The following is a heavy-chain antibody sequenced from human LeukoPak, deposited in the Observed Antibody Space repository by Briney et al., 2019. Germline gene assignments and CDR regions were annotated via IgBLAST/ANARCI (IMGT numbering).Heavy chain of an antibody. V-gene: IGHV3-23*01. CDR3: ARAVDTAMTRPTY. J-gene: IGHJ4*02. Sequence: GGSLRLSCAASGFTFNKYAMSWVRQAPGKGLEWVSGIGGSGGYTYYADSAKGRFTISRDNSKNTLYLQMNTLRAEDTAVYYCARAVDTAMTRPTYWGQGTLVTVSS. CDR1: GFTFNKYA. D-gene: IGHD5-18*01. CDR2: IGGSGGYT.